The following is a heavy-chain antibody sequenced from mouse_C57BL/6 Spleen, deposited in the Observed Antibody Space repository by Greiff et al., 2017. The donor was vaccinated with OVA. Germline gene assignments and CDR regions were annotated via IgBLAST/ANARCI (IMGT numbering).Heavy chain of an antibody. J-gene: IGHJ4*01. CDR3: AIGGIRYAMDY. Sequence: QVQLKQPGAELVKPGASVKVSCKASGYTFTSYWMHWVKQRPGQGLEWIGRIHPSDSDTNYNQKFKGKATLTVDKSSSTAYMLLSSLTSEDSAVYYCAIGGIRYAMDYWGQGTSVTVSS. CDR2: IHPSDSDT. V-gene: IGHV1-74*01. CDR1: GYTFTSYW. D-gene: IGHD2-4*01.